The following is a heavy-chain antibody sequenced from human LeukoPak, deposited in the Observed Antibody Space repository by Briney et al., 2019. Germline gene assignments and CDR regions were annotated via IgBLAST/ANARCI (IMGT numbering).Heavy chain of an antibody. J-gene: IGHJ4*02. CDR1: GGSFSGYY. Sequence: SETLSLTCAVYGGSFSGYYWSWIRQPPGKGLEWIGEINHSGSTNYNPSLKSRVTISVDTSKNQFSLKLSSVTAADTAVYYCARGVSFIAVVPAAPYYFDYWGQGTLVTVSS. CDR3: ARGVSFIAVVPAAPYYFDY. V-gene: IGHV4-34*01. D-gene: IGHD2-2*01. CDR2: INHSGST.